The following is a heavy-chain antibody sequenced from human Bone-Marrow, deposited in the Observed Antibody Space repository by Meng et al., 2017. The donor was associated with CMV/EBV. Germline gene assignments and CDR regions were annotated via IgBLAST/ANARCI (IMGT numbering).Heavy chain of an antibody. Sequence: GECLKISCTASGFTFSSYTMHWVRQAPGKGLEWVAVMSFDGSNKYYADSVRGRFTISRDSSKNTLYLQMNSLRPEDRAVYYCARAPDFPYYFDYWGQGTLVTVSS. CDR3: ARAPDFPYYFDY. V-gene: IGHV3-30*04. CDR2: MSFDGSNK. J-gene: IGHJ4*02. CDR1: GFTFSSYT.